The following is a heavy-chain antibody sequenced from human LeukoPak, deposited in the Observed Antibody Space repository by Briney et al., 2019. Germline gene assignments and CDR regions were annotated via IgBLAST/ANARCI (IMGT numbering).Heavy chain of an antibody. D-gene: IGHD2-2*01. Sequence: ASVKVSCKTSGYTFTDYYIHWVRQAPGQGLEWMGRINPNSGGTNYAQKFQGRVTMTRDTSISTAYMELSRLRSDGTAVYYCARTGGPAAMFPYYYYGMDVWGQGTTVTVSS. V-gene: IGHV1-2*06. CDR3: ARTGGPAAMFPYYYYGMDV. J-gene: IGHJ6*02. CDR2: INPNSGGT. CDR1: GYTFTDYY.